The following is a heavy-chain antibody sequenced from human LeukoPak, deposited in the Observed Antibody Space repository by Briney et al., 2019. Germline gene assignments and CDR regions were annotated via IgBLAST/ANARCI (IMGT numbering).Heavy chain of an antibody. J-gene: IGHJ4*02. CDR3: ARDRSAVVIISALDY. D-gene: IGHD3-3*01. V-gene: IGHV1-2*02. Sequence: AASVKVSCKASGYTFTGYYMHWVRQAPGRGPEWMGWINPNSGGTNYAQKFQGRVTMTRDTSISTAYMELSRLRSDDTAVYYCARDRSAVVIISALDYWGQGTLVTVSS. CDR2: INPNSGGT. CDR1: GYTFTGYY.